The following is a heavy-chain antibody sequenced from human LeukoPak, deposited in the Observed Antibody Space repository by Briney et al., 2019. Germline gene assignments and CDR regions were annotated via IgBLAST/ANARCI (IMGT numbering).Heavy chain of an antibody. Sequence: PGGSLRLSCAASGFPFSSYSMHWVRQAPGKGLEWLSYISSSSTTIYNADSVRGRFTISRDNAKNSLFLQMNSLRAEDTAVYSCARGGGFCGSTSCYGIDSWGQGTLVTASS. D-gene: IGHD2-2*01. V-gene: IGHV3-48*01. J-gene: IGHJ4*02. CDR1: GFPFSSYS. CDR3: ARGGGFCGSTSCYGIDS. CDR2: ISSSSTTI.